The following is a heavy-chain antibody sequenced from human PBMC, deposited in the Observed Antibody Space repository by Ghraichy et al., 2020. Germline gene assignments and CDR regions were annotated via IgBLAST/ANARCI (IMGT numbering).Heavy chain of an antibody. J-gene: IGHJ6*02. CDR2: ISSSSSYI. Sequence: GGSLRLSCAASGFTFSSYSMNWVRQAPGKGLEWVSSISSSSSYIYYADSVKGRFTISRDNAKNSLYLQMNSLRAEDTAVYYCARDFGVEPEGYYYYYGMDVWGQGTTVTVSS. D-gene: IGHD3-10*01. V-gene: IGHV3-21*01. CDR1: GFTFSSYS. CDR3: ARDFGVEPEGYYYYYGMDV.